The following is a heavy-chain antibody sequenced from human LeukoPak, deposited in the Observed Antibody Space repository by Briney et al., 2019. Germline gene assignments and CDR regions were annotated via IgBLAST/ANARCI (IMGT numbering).Heavy chain of an antibody. CDR2: ISGSGGST. CDR3: ANDGAYYDSSTDAFDI. J-gene: IGHJ3*02. V-gene: IGHV3-23*01. Sequence: GGTLRLSCAASGFTFSSYGMSWVRQAPGKGLEWVSTISGSGGSTYYADSVKGRFIISRDNSKNTLYLQMNSLRAEDTAVYYCANDGAYYDSSTDAFDIWGQGTMVTVSS. CDR1: GFTFSSYG. D-gene: IGHD3-22*01.